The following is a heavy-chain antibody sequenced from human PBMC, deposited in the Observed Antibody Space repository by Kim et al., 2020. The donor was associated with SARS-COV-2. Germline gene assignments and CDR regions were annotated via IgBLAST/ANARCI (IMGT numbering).Heavy chain of an antibody. CDR1: GFTFSSYA. CDR2: ISGSGGST. CDR3: AKDLRREPRGL. J-gene: IGHJ4*02. D-gene: IGHD4-17*01. Sequence: GGSLRLSCSASGFTFSSYAMSWVRQAPGKGLEWVSAISGSGGSTYYADSVKGRFTISRDNSKNTLYLQMNSLRAEDTAVYYCAKDLRREPRGLWGQGTLVTVSS. V-gene: IGHV3-23*01.